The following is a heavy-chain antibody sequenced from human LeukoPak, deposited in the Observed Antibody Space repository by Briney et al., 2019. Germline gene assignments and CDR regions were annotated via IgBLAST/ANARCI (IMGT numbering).Heavy chain of an antibody. V-gene: IGHV3-21*01. CDR3: ARDKVVPAASLGGDGFDP. CDR1: GFTFSAYS. CDR2: ISSSSRSI. J-gene: IGHJ5*02. Sequence: GGSLRLSCAASGFTFSAYSMNWVRQAPGRGLEWVSSISSSSRSIYNADSVKGRFTISRDNAKRSLYLQMNSLRAEDTAVYYCARDKVVPAASLGGDGFDPWGQGTLVTVSS. D-gene: IGHD2-2*01.